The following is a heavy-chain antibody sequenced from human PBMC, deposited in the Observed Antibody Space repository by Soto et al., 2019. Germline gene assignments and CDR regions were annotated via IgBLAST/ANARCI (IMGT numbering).Heavy chain of an antibody. Sequence: XSVKVSCKASVYSFTTSGITWVRQAPGQGLEWMGWISTYNGNTNYAQKLQDRVTLTTDTSTSTAYTELRSLRSDDTAIYYCARRLYGDYDYWGQGTLVTVSS. J-gene: IGHJ4*02. CDR3: ARRLYGDYDY. V-gene: IGHV1-18*01. CDR2: ISTYNGNT. CDR1: VYSFTTSG. D-gene: IGHD4-17*01.